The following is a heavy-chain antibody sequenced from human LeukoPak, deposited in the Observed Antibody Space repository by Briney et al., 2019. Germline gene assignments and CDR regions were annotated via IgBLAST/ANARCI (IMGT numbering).Heavy chain of an antibody. J-gene: IGHJ4*02. CDR3: ARGLYTSRRESDY. CDR2: IYYSGST. V-gene: IGHV4-39*07. D-gene: IGHD3-16*01. Sequence: SEALSLTCTVSGVSISSSNYYWGWIRQPPGKGLEWIGNIYYSGSTYYNPSLKSRFTMSLDTSKDQFSLKLSSVTAADTAVYYCARGLYTSRRESDYWGQGILVTVSS. CDR1: GVSISSSNYY.